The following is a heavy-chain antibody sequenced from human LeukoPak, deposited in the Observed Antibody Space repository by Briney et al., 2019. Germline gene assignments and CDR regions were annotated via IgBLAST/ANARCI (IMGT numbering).Heavy chain of an antibody. J-gene: IGHJ4*02. Sequence: PGRSLRLSCVASGFTFSSYGMHWVRQAPGKGLEWVAVISYDGSNKYYADSVKGRFTISRDNSKNTLYLQMNSLRAEGTAVYYCARALKEVYSGYDSTANFDYWGQGTLVTVSS. CDR1: GFTFSSYG. V-gene: IGHV3-30*03. D-gene: IGHD5-12*01. CDR2: ISYDGSNK. CDR3: ARALKEVYSGYDSTANFDY.